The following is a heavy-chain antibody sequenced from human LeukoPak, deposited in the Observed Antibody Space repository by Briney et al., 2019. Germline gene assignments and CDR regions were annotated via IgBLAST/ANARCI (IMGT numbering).Heavy chain of an antibody. D-gene: IGHD3-9*01. CDR3: AKETPPGGHFDWLPPRYYYGMDV. Sequence: GGSLRLSCAASGFTFSSYAMNWVRQAPGKGLEWVSTISGSGGRTYYADSVKGRFTISRDNSKNTLCLQMNSLRGEDTAVYYCAKETPPGGHFDWLPPRYYYGMDVWGKGTTVTVSS. J-gene: IGHJ6*04. CDR2: ISGSGGRT. V-gene: IGHV3-23*01. CDR1: GFTFSSYA.